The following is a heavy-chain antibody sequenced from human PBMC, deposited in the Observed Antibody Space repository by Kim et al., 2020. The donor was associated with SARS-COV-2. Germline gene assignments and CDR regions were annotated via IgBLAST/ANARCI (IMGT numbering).Heavy chain of an antibody. J-gene: IGHJ4*02. Sequence: SETLSLTCTVSGGSISSVGYYWSWIRQHPGKGLEWIGYIYYSGSTYYNPSLKSRVTISVDTSKNQFSLKLSSVTAADTAVYYCARGIGYYDSSGYYYLHGGRYYFDYWGQGTLVTVSS. CDR3: ARGIGYYDSSGYYYLHGGRYYFDY. CDR2: IYYSGST. D-gene: IGHD3-22*01. CDR1: GGSISSVGYY. V-gene: IGHV4-31*03.